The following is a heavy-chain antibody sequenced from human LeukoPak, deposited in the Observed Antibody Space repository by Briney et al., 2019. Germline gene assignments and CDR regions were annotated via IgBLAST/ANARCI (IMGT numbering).Heavy chain of an antibody. D-gene: IGHD2-8*01. Sequence: GTSLRLSCAASGFTFISYAIHWVRQAPGKGLEWVAVISFHGTDTFYADSVKGRFTISRDNSKNTLYLQMSSLRGDDTAVYYCARGGPLGDTNRFDFWGQGALVTVSS. CDR1: GFTFISYA. J-gene: IGHJ4*02. CDR2: ISFHGTDT. V-gene: IGHV3-30*04. CDR3: ARGGPLGDTNRFDF.